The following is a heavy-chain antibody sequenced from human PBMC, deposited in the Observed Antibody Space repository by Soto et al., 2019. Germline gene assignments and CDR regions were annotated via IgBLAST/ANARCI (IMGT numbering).Heavy chain of an antibody. CDR3: ARGVPYCSGGSCYSYWFDP. J-gene: IGHJ5*02. CDR1: GGSFSGYY. CDR2: INHSGST. D-gene: IGHD2-15*01. V-gene: IGHV4-34*01. Sequence: QLQLQQWGAGLLKPSETLSLTCAVYGGSFSGYYWSWIRQPPGKGLEWIGEINHSGSTNYNPSLKSRVTISVDTSKNQFSLKLSSVTAADTAVYYCARGVPYCSGGSCYSYWFDPWGQGTLVTVSS.